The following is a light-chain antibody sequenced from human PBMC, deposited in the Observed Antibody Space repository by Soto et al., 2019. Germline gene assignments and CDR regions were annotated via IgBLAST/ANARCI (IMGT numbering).Light chain of an antibody. CDR2: EVS. Sequence: QSVLTQPASVSGSPGQSITISCTGTSSDVGGYDYVSWYQLHPGKAPKLMVFEVSNRPSGVSYRFSGSKSGNTASLAISGLQAEDEADYYCSSYTNKHSYSLFGGGTKLTVL. J-gene: IGLJ2*01. V-gene: IGLV2-14*01. CDR1: SSDVGGYDY. CDR3: SSYTNKHSYSL.